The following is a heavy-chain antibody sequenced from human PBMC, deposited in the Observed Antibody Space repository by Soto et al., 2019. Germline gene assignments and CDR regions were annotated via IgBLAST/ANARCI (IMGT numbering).Heavy chain of an antibody. CDR2: IKHGGSS. CDR1: AGSFSHYY. CDR3: ARGGSSDWQVALDI. V-gene: IGHV4-34*01. J-gene: IGHJ3*02. D-gene: IGHD6-19*01. Sequence: QVQQQPWGAGLLKPSETLSLTCTVSAGSFSHYYWNWIRQSPGKGLEWIGKIKHGGSSSYNPSLRSRVSISVVMSKNRFSLTLGSVTAADTAVYCCARGGSSDWQVALDIWGQGTMVPVSS.